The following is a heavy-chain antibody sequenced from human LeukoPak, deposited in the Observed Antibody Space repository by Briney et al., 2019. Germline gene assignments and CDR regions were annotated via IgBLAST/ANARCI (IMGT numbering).Heavy chain of an antibody. CDR1: GFTFDDYA. CDR3: AKDIVKVDTAVAGTEENYYYGMDV. CDR2: ISWNSGSI. Sequence: GGSLRLSCAASGFTFDDYAMHWVRQAPGKGLEWVSGISWNSGSIGYADSVKGRFTISRDNAKNSLYLQMNSLRAEDTALYYCAKDIVKVDTAVAGTEENYYYGMDVWGQGTTVTVSS. J-gene: IGHJ6*02. D-gene: IGHD6-19*01. V-gene: IGHV3-9*01.